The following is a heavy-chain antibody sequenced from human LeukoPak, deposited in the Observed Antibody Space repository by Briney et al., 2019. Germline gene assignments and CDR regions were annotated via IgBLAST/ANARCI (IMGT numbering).Heavy chain of an antibody. CDR1: GFTFSYYG. Sequence: GRSLRLSCAASGFTFSYYGIHWVRQAPGKGLEWVAVISYDGSNKYYADSVKGRFTISRDNSKNTLYLQMNSLRAEDTAVYYCACLSNYDILTEFFDYWGQGTLVTVSS. D-gene: IGHD3-9*01. CDR3: ACLSNYDILTEFFDY. V-gene: IGHV3-30*03. CDR2: ISYDGSNK. J-gene: IGHJ4*02.